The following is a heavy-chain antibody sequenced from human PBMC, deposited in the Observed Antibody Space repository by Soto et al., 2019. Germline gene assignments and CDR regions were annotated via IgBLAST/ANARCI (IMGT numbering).Heavy chain of an antibody. D-gene: IGHD4-17*01. Sequence: EVQLVESGGGLVQPGGSLRLSCAASGLTFSDRYMDWVRQAPGKGLEWVGRIRKKTNSYTTEYAASVKGRFIISRDDSTNSLYLQMISLKTEDTAVYYCTTVTTVDYYFDYWGQVTLVTVSS. V-gene: IGHV3-72*01. J-gene: IGHJ4*02. CDR2: IRKKTNSYTT. CDR1: GLTFSDRY. CDR3: TTVTTVDYYFDY.